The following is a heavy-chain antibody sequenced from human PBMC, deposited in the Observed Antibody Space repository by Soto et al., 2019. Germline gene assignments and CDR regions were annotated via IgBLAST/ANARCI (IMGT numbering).Heavy chain of an antibody. CDR1: GFTFSSYS. CDR3: ARDLLIGYCSSTSCFAY. CDR2: ISSSSSYI. Sequence: GGSLRLSCAASGFTFSSYSMNWVRQAPGKGLEWVSSISSSSSYIYYADSVKGRFTISRDNAKNSLYLQMNSLRAEDTAVYYCARDLLIGYCSSTSCFAYWGQGTLVTVSS. J-gene: IGHJ4*02. D-gene: IGHD2-2*01. V-gene: IGHV3-21*01.